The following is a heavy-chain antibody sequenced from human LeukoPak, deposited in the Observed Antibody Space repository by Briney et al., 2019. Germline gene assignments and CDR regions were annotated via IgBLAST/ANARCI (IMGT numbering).Heavy chain of an antibody. D-gene: IGHD6-13*01. J-gene: IGHJ4*02. V-gene: IGHV4-4*07. Sequence: SETLSLTCTVSGGSISSYYWSWIRQPAGKGLEWIGRIYTSGGTNYNPSLKSRVTMSVDTSKNQFSLKLSSVTAADTAVYYCARENPFIAAAVWVNWGQGTLVTVSS. CDR1: GGSISSYY. CDR2: IYTSGGT. CDR3: ARENPFIAAAVWVN.